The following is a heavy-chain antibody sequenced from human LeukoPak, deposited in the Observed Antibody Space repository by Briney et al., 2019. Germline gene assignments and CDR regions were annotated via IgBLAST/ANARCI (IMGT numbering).Heavy chain of an antibody. CDR1: GGSISSYY. Sequence: PSETLSLTCTVSGGSISSYYWSWIRQPPGKGLEWIGYIYYSGSGSTNYNPSLKSRVTISVDTSKNQFSLKLSSVTAADTAVYYCARHGILSPAPPHFDYWGQGTLVTVSS. CDR3: ARHGILSPAPPHFDY. J-gene: IGHJ4*02. D-gene: IGHD2-2*01. CDR2: IYYSGSGST. V-gene: IGHV4-59*08.